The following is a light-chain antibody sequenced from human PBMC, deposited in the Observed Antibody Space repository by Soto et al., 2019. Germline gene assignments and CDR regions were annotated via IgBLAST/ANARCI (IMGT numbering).Light chain of an antibody. V-gene: IGKV3-20*01. CDR2: AAS. J-gene: IGKJ5*01. CDR3: HVYGYGRST. CDR1: QTVASNY. Sequence: EIVLPQSPGTLYLSPGERATLSCWAIQTVASNYLAWYQHKPGQAPRLLIYAASRRATGIPDRFSGSGSGTDLTLTITRLEPEDFSVYYCHVYGYGRSTCGQGPRLE.